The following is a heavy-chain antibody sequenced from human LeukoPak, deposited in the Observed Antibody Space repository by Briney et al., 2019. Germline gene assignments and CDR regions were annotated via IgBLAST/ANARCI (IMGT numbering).Heavy chain of an antibody. CDR3: ARDKSGYKENDAFDI. Sequence: ASVKVSCKASGYTFTGYYIHWVRLAPGQGLEWMGWINPNSGGTNSAQKFKGRVTMTRDTSISTAYMELSRLRSDDTAVYYCARDKSGYKENDAFDIWGQGTMVTVSS. V-gene: IGHV1-2*02. D-gene: IGHD3-3*01. J-gene: IGHJ3*02. CDR1: GYTFTGYY. CDR2: INPNSGGT.